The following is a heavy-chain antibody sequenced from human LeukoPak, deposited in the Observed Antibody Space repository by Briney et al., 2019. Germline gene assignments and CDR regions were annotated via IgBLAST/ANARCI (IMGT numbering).Heavy chain of an antibody. CDR3: ARGGQGIAAAVNRFDP. Sequence: ASVKISCKASGYTFTGYYMHWVRHAPGQGLEWMGWINPNSGGTNYTQKFQGRVTMTRDTSIRTAYRELSRLRSDDTAVYYCARGGQGIAAAVNRFDPWGQGTLVTVSS. CDR1: GYTFTGYY. J-gene: IGHJ5*02. V-gene: IGHV1-2*02. CDR2: INPNSGGT. D-gene: IGHD6-13*01.